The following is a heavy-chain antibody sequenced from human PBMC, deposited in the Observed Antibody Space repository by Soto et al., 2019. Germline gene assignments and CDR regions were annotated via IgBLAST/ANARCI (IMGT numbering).Heavy chain of an antibody. CDR3: ARDDVLCDGGRSYVIPLDV. CDR2: IQSGGTT. V-gene: IGHV3-66*01. D-gene: IGHD2-15*01. Sequence: EVQLVESGGGLVQPGGSLRLSCAASGFTVSSKYMTWVRQAPGKGLEWGSLIQSGGTTYYADSVKGRFTISRDTSENTLHLQMDSLRVEDTAVYYCARDDVLCDGGRSYVIPLDVWGTGTTVTVST. J-gene: IGHJ6*04. CDR1: GFTVSSKY.